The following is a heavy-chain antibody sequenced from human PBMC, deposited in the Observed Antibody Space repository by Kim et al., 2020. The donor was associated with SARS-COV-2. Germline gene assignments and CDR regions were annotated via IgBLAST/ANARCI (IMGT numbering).Heavy chain of an antibody. CDR2: MNPNSGNT. V-gene: IGHV1-8*01. CDR3: ARGSARWELPPARVDY. D-gene: IGHD1-26*01. Sequence: ASVKVSCKASGYTFTSYDINWVRQATGQGLEWMGWMNPNSGNTGYAQKFQGRVTMTRNTSISTAYMELSSLRSEDTAVYYCARGSARWELPPARVDYWGQGTLVTVSS. J-gene: IGHJ4*02. CDR1: GYTFTSYD.